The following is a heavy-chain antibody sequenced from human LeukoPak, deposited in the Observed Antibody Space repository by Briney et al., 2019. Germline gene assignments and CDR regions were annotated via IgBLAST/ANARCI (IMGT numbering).Heavy chain of an antibody. J-gene: IGHJ4*02. Sequence: GGSLRLSCAASGLTVSSNYMSWVRQAPGKGPEWVSIIVSGGTTYYADSVKGRFTISRDNSKNTLYLQMNSLRAEDTAVYYCAKSVVAGVYGSFDYWGQGTLVTVSS. V-gene: IGHV3-53*01. CDR2: IVSGGTT. D-gene: IGHD2-15*01. CDR1: GLTVSSNY. CDR3: AKSVVAGVYGSFDY.